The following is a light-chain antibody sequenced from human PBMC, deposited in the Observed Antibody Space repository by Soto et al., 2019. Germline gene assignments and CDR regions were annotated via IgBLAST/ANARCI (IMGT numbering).Light chain of an antibody. V-gene: IGKV1-9*01. CDR2: AAS. Sequence: DIQLTQSPSFLSASVGDRVTITCRASQGIRSYLTWYQQKPGKAPKLLIYAASTLQSGVPSRFSGSGSGTEFTLSISSLQPEDFATSYCQQVNTYPLTFGPGTKVDIK. CDR3: QQVNTYPLT. CDR1: QGIRSY. J-gene: IGKJ3*01.